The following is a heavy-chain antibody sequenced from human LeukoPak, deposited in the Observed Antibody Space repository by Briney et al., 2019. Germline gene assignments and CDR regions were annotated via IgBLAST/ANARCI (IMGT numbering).Heavy chain of an antibody. CDR3: ATGASDFWSGYQHDY. D-gene: IGHD3-3*01. CDR2: FDPEDGET. J-gene: IGHJ4*02. Sequence: ASVKVSCKASGYTFTSYYMHWVRQAPGKGLEWMGGFDPEDGETIYAQKFQGRVTMTEDTSTDTAYMELSSLRSEDTAVYYCATGASDFWSGYQHDYWGQGTLVTVSS. V-gene: IGHV1-24*01. CDR1: GYTFTSYY.